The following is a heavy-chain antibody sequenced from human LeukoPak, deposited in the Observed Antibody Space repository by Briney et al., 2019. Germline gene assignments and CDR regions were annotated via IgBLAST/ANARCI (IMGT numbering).Heavy chain of an antibody. J-gene: IGHJ5*02. Sequence: SETLSLTCAVYGGSFSGYYWSWIRQPPGKGLEWIGEINHSGSTNYNPSLKSRVTMSVDTSKDQFSLKLSSVTAADTAVYYCARETVTTVDWFDPWGQGTLVTVSS. D-gene: IGHD4-17*01. CDR3: ARETVTTVDWFDP. CDR2: INHSGST. CDR1: GGSFSGYY. V-gene: IGHV4-34*01.